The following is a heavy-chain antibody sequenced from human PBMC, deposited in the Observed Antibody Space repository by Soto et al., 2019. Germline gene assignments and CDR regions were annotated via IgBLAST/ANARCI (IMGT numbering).Heavy chain of an antibody. CDR3: ARVSGDYSWGYYYYYGMDV. D-gene: IGHD4-17*01. Sequence: QVQLQESGPGLVKPSQTLSLTCTVSGGSISSGDYYWSWIRQPPGKGLEWIGYIYYNGSTYYNPSLKSRVTISVDTSKNQFSLKLSSVTAADTAVYYCARVSGDYSWGYYYYYGMDVWGQGTTVTVSS. CDR2: IYYNGST. CDR1: GGSISSGDYY. J-gene: IGHJ6*02. V-gene: IGHV4-30-4*01.